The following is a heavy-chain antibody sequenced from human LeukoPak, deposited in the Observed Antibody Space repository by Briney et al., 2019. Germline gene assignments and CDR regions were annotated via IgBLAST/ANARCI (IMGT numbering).Heavy chain of an antibody. Sequence: GASVKVSCKASGYTFTSYGISWVRQAPGQGLEWMGWISAYNGNTNYAQKLQGRVTMTTDTSTSTAYMELRSLRSDDTAVYYCARDRQLPPHPHYAQVGGIWGQGTMVTVSS. CDR1: GYTFTSYG. D-gene: IGHD2-15*01. CDR3: ARDRQLPPHPHYAQVGGI. CDR2: ISAYNGNT. V-gene: IGHV1-18*01. J-gene: IGHJ3*02.